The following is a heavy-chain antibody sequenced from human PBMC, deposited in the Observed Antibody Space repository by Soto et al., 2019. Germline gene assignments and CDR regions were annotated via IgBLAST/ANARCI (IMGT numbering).Heavy chain of an antibody. CDR2: INHSGST. Sequence: QVQLQQWGAGLLKPSETLSLTCAVYGGSFSGYYWSWIRQPPGKGLEWIGAINHSGSTNYNPSLKSRVTISVDTSKNQFSLKLSSVTAADTAVYYCASGGYSSSGHNWFDPWGQGTLVTVSS. D-gene: IGHD6-6*01. CDR1: GGSFSGYY. J-gene: IGHJ5*02. CDR3: ASGGYSSSGHNWFDP. V-gene: IGHV4-34*01.